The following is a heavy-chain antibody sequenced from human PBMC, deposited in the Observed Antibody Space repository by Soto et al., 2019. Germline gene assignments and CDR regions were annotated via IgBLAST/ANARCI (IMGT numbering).Heavy chain of an antibody. V-gene: IGHV5-51*01. CDR1: GYSFTSYW. J-gene: IGHJ5*02. D-gene: IGHD2-15*01. CDR3: ARLLRGLNWFDP. CDR2: IYPGDSDT. Sequence: VESVTISCKVSGYSFTSYWIVWVLQMPGKGLEWMGIIYPGDSDTRYSPSFQGQVTISADKSISTAYLQWSSLKASDTAMYYCARLLRGLNWFDPWGKGTLVTVSS.